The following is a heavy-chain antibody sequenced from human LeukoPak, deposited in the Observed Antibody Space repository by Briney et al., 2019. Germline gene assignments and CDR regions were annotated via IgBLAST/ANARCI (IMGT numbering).Heavy chain of an antibody. D-gene: IGHD2-2*03. J-gene: IGHJ4*02. CDR3: ARLDNARGAFDY. CDR2: IYYSGGT. Sequence: SDTLSLTCTVSGGSISSYYWTWIRQPPGKGLGLEWIGYIYYSGGTNYNPSLKSRVTISIDTSKNQVSLKLSSVTAADTAVYYCARLDNARGAFDYWGQGTLVTVSS. CDR1: GGSISSYY. V-gene: IGHV4-59*08.